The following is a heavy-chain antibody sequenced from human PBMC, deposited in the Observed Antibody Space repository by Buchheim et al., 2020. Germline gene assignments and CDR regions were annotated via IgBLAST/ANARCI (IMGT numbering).Heavy chain of an antibody. V-gene: IGHV1-69*04. CDR2: IIPILGIA. D-gene: IGHD5-12*01. CDR1: GGTFSSYA. Sequence: QVQLVQSGAEVKKPGSSVKVSCKASGGTFSSYAISWVRQAPGQGLEWMGRIIPILGIANYAQKFQGRVTITADKSTSTAYMELSSLRSEDTAVYYCASPRMMSGYELGYYYGMDVWGQGTT. J-gene: IGHJ6*02. CDR3: ASPRMMSGYELGYYYGMDV.